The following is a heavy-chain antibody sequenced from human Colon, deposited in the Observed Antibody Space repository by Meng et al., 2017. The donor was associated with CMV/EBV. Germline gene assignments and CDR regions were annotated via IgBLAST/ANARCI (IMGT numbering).Heavy chain of an antibody. CDR3: ARVPLGATTSLDY. CDR1: GYTFTGYY. CDR2: INPNSGGT. V-gene: IGHV1-2*06. J-gene: IGHJ4*02. Sequence: KAYGYTFTGYYMHWVRQAPGQGLEWMGRINPNSGGTNYAQKFQGRVTMTRDTSISTAYMELSRLTSDDTAVYYCARVPLGATTSLDYWGQGTLVTVSS. D-gene: IGHD1-26*01.